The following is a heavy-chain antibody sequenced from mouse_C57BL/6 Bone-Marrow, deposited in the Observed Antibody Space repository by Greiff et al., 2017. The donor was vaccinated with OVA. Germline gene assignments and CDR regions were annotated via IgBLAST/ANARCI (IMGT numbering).Heavy chain of an antibody. D-gene: IGHD1-1*01. CDR3: ARSRYYGSSPVAY. CDR2: IYWDDDK. V-gene: IGHV8-12*01. Sequence: QVTLKECGPGILQSSQTLSLTCSFSGFSLSTSGMGVSWIRQPSGKGLEWLAHIYWDDDKRYNPSLKSRLTISKATSSNQVFLKITRVDTAETATYYCARSRYYGSSPVAYGGQGTLVTVSA. CDR1: GFSLSTSGMG. J-gene: IGHJ3*01.